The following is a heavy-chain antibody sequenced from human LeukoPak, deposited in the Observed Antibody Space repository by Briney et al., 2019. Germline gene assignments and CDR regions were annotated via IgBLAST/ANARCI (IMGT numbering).Heavy chain of an antibody. CDR2: ICTDETTI. Sequence: PGGSLRLSCAASGFTFDDYAMHWVRQPPGKGLVWVSQICTDETTIRYADSVKGRFTISRDNSKNTLYLQMNSLRAEDTAVYYCAKDLTTYYYDSSGPDYWGQGTLVTVSS. J-gene: IGHJ4*02. CDR1: GFTFDDYA. CDR3: AKDLTTYYYDSSGPDY. V-gene: IGHV3-74*01. D-gene: IGHD3-22*01.